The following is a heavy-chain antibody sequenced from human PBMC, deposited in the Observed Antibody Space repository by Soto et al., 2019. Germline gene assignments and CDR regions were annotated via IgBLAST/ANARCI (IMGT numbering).Heavy chain of an antibody. CDR2: ISAYNGNT. J-gene: IGHJ4*02. D-gene: IGHD5-12*01. Sequence: ASVKVSCKASGYTFTSYGISWVRQAPGQGLEWMGWISAYNGNTNYAQKLQGRVTMTTDTSTSTAYMELRSLRSDDTAVYYCAYTKLRDGYNYFDYWGQGTLVTVSS. CDR1: GYTFTSYG. V-gene: IGHV1-18*01. CDR3: AYTKLRDGYNYFDY.